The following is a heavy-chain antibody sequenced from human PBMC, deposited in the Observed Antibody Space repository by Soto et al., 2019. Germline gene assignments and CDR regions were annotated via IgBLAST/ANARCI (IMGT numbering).Heavy chain of an antibody. V-gene: IGHV1-2*02. CDR1: GYTFTGYY. CDR2: INPNNGDT. D-gene: IGHD5-12*01. J-gene: IGHJ4*02. CDR3: ARHSGYDYVFDY. Sequence: ASLKVSCKASGYTFTGYYIHWVRQAPGQGLEWMGWINPNNGDTNYARKLQGRVTMTMYTSTSTASMEMSSLTFDDTAVYYCARHSGYDYVFDYWGQGTLVTVSS.